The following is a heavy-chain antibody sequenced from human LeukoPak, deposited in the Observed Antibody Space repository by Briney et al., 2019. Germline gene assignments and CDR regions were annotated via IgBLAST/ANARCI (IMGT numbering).Heavy chain of an antibody. CDR2: INHSGST. V-gene: IGHV4-34*01. D-gene: IGHD3-10*01. J-gene: IGHJ5*02. CDR1: GGSFSGYY. Sequence: SETRSLTCAVYGGSFSGYYWSWIRQPPGKGLEWIGEINHSGSTNYNPSLKSRVTISVDTSKNQFSLKLSSVTAADTAVYYCARGLAYYYGSGSLKFRWFDPWGQGTLVTVSS. CDR3: ARGLAYYYGSGSLKFRWFDP.